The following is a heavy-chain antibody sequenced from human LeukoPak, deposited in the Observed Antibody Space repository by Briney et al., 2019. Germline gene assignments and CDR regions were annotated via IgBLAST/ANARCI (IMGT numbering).Heavy chain of an antibody. V-gene: IGHV1-2*02. CDR2: INAESGGT. CDR3: ARGGRITIFGVDTAYYFDY. CDR1: GYSFTGHTLSAYY. J-gene: IGHJ4*02. Sequence: GASVKVSCKASGYSFTGHTLSAYYFQWVRQAPGQGLEWMGWINAESGGTKYAEKFQDRVTMTRDTSISTAYMELSRLRSDDTAVYYCARGGRITIFGVDTAYYFDYWGQGTLVTVSS. D-gene: IGHD3-3*01.